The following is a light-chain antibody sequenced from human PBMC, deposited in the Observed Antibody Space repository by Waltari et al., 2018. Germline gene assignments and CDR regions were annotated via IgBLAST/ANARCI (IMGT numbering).Light chain of an antibody. V-gene: IGKV3-15*01. CDR3: QQYNKWPIT. J-gene: IGKJ5*01. Sequence: EIVMTQSPVTLFVSPGESTTLPCSASQSISNTLAWYQQKPGQAPRLLIDGASTRATGIPARFSGSGSGTEFTFTISSMQSEDVAVYYCQQYNKWPITFGQGTRLEIK. CDR1: QSISNT. CDR2: GAS.